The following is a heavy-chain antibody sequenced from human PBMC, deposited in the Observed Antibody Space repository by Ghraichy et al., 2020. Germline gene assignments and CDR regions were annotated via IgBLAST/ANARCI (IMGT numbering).Heavy chain of an antibody. CDR3: AKNAAAGPSYWYFDL. CDR1: GFTFDDYA. V-gene: IGHV3-9*01. J-gene: IGHJ2*01. D-gene: IGHD6-13*01. Sequence: GGSLRLSCAASGFTFDDYAMHWVRQAPGKGLEWVSGISWNSGAIGYADSVKGRFTISRDNAKNSLDLQMNSLRAEDTAFYYCAKNAAAGPSYWYFDLWGRGTLVTVSS. CDR2: ISWNSGAI.